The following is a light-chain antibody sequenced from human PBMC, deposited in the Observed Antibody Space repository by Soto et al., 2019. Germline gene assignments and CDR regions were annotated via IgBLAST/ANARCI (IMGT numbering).Light chain of an antibody. CDR2: DVS. CDR1: SSDIGTYKY. CDR3: NSFYV. J-gene: IGLJ1*01. Sequence: QSVLTQPASVSGSPGQSITISCTGTSSDIGTYKYVSWYQQHPGKAPKLMIYDVSYRPSGVSDRFSGSKSGNTASLTISGLQAEDEADYYCNSFYVFGTGTQLTVL. V-gene: IGLV2-14*01.